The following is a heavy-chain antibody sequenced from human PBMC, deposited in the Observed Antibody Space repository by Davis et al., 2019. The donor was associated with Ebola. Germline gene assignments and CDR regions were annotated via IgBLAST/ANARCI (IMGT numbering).Heavy chain of an antibody. CDR3: ARVSGESSGYHPFGY. CDR2: IYYSGST. D-gene: IGHD3-22*01. CDR1: GGSISSYY. Sequence: SETLSLTCTVSGGSISSYYWSWIRQPPGKGLEWIGYIYYSGSTNYNPSLKSRVTISVDTSKNQFSLKLSSVTAADTAVYYCARVSGESSGYHPFGYWGQGTLVTVSS. J-gene: IGHJ4*02. V-gene: IGHV4-59*08.